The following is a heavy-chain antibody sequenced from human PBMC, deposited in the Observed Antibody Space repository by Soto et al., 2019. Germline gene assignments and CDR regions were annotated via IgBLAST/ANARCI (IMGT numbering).Heavy chain of an antibody. CDR3: AKDPDDYRHYVFDY. D-gene: IGHD4-4*01. J-gene: IGHJ4*02. V-gene: IGHV3-23*01. CDR2: SSGSGSGGST. Sequence: EVQLLESGGGLVQPGGSLRLSCAASGFTFTNYAMTWVRQAPGKGLEWVSISSGSGSGGSTNYADSVKGRFTISRDNSKNTLYLQMNSLRVEDTAVYYCAKDPDDYRHYVFDYWGQGTLVTVSS. CDR1: GFTFTNYA.